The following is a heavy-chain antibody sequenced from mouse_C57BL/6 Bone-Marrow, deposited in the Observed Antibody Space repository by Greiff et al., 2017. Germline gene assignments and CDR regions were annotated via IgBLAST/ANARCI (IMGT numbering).Heavy chain of an antibody. CDR1: GYTFTSYW. CDR2: IHPNSGST. J-gene: IGHJ3*01. CDR3: ARSKRRVEPFAY. V-gene: IGHV1-64*01. Sequence: QVQLQQPGAELVKPGASVKLSCKASGYTFTSYWMPWVKQRPGQGLEWIGMIHPNSGSTNYNEKFKSKATLTVDKSSSTAYMQHSSLTSEDSAGYYCARSKRRVEPFAYWGQGTLVTVSA.